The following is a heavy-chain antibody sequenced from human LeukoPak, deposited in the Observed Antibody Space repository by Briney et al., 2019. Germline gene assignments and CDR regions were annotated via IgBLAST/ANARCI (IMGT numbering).Heavy chain of an antibody. CDR1: GGSISSGGYS. Sequence: PSETLSLTCAVSGGSISSGGYSWSWIRQPPGKGLEWIGYIYHSGSTYYNPSLKSRVTISVDTSKNQFSLKLSSVTAADTAVYYCAGKRVIVVVVAATSGYFDYWGQGTLVTVSS. V-gene: IGHV4-30-2*01. D-gene: IGHD2-15*01. CDR2: IYHSGST. CDR3: AGKRVIVVVVAATSGYFDY. J-gene: IGHJ4*02.